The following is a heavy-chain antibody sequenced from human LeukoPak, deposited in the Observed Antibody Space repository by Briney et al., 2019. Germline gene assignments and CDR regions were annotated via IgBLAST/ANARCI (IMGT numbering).Heavy chain of an antibody. CDR2: IYTSGST. CDR3: ATEVAGY. CDR1: GGSISGGSYY. D-gene: IGHD1-1*01. J-gene: IGHJ4*02. Sequence: SQTLSLTCTVSGGSISGGSYYWSWIRQPAGKGLEWIGRIYTSGSTNYNPSLKSRVTISVDTSKNQFSLKLSSVTAADTAVYYCATEVAGYWGQGTLVTVSS. V-gene: IGHV4-61*02.